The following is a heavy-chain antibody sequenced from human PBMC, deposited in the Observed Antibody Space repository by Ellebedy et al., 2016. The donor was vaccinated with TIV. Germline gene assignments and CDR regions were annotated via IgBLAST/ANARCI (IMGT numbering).Heavy chain of an antibody. V-gene: IGHV3-48*04. CDR2: ISSSSSTI. CDR1: GFTFSSYS. D-gene: IGHD2-2*03. Sequence: PGGSLRLSCAAFGFTFSSYSINWVRQAPGKGLEWVSYISSSSSTIYYADSVKGRFTISRDNAKNSLYLQMNSLGAEDTAVYYCAKVPVGFCNRPFCFYLDDWGQGTLVSVSS. CDR3: AKVPVGFCNRPFCFYLDD. J-gene: IGHJ4*02.